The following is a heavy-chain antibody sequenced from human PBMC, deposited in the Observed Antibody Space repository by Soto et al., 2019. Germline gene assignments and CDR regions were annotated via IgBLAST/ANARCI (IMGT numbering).Heavy chain of an antibody. CDR2: IYSAGST. D-gene: IGHD6-6*01. CDR1: GLTVSSSY. J-gene: IGHJ5*02. V-gene: IGHV3-53*01. CDR3: TRGPSSSARFEHWFDP. Sequence: GGSLRLSCAASGLTVSSSYMSWVRQAPGKGLQWVSVIYSAGSTYYANSVKGRFTISRDISTNMVYLQMSSLTDEDTAVYYCTRGPSSSARFEHWFDPWGQGTLVTVSS.